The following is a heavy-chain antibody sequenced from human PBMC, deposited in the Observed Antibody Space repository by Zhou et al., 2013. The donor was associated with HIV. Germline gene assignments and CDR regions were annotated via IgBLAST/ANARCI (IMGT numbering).Heavy chain of an antibody. CDR3: ARQIDTIVVVPAAGRFDP. CDR1: GASVSSHY. Sequence: QVQLQESGPGLVKSSETLSLTCTVSGASVSSHYWAWVRQPPGKRPQWVAFMHNSGSSDCNPSLKSRVTISVDMSKNQFSLKLSSVTAADTAVYYCARQIDTIVVVPAAGRFDPWGQGTLVTVSS. D-gene: IGHD2-2*01. J-gene: IGHJ5*02. CDR2: MHNSGSS. V-gene: IGHV4-59*08.